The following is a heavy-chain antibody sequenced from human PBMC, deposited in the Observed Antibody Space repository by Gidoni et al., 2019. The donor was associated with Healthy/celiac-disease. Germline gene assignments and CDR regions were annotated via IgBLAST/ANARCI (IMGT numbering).Heavy chain of an antibody. Sequence: EVQLVASGRGLVKPGGSLRISCAASGFTLSNACLSWARQAPGKGLEWVGRIKSKTDGGTTDYAAPVKGRFTISRDDSKNTLYLQMNSLKTEDTAVYYCTTASRIAAAGPYYYYGMDVWGQGTTVTVSS. J-gene: IGHJ6*02. CDR3: TTASRIAAAGPYYYYGMDV. CDR2: IKSKTDGGTT. CDR1: GFTLSNAC. V-gene: IGHV3-15*01. D-gene: IGHD6-13*01.